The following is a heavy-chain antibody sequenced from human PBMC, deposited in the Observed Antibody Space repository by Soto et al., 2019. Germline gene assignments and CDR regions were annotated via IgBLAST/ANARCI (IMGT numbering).Heavy chain of an antibody. CDR3: ARLSVPDFGELWP. D-gene: IGHD3-10*01. V-gene: IGHV4-59*08. CDR1: GGSISRNY. Sequence: QVQLQESGPGLVKPSETLSLTCTVSGGSISRNYWSWIRQPPGKGPEWIGYIYYSGSTNYNPSHKSRLTISVDTSKNPFSLKLSSVTAADTAVYYCARLSVPDFGELWPWGQGTLVTVSS. J-gene: IGHJ5*02. CDR2: IYYSGST.